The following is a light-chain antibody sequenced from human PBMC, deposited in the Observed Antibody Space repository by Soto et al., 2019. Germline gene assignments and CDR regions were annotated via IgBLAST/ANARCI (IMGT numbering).Light chain of an antibody. CDR3: QQYNSYPYT. CDR2: MAS. CDR1: QSISSW. Sequence: DIQMTQSPSTLSASVGDRVTITCRASQSISSWLAWYQQKPGKAPKLLIYMASSLESGVPSRFSGSASGTEFTLTISSLQPDDFATYYCQQYNSYPYTFGQGTKLEIK. V-gene: IGKV1-5*03. J-gene: IGKJ2*01.